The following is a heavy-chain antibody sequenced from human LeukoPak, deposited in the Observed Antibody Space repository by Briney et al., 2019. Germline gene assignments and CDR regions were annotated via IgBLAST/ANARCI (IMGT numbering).Heavy chain of an antibody. Sequence: GGSLRLSCAAXGXXXXXYEMXXXXXAPGXGLEWVSYISGXVSDSVXXXYXADSVKGRFTISRDNAKNSLYLQMNSLRAEDTAVYYCARVSRSGWWDDYWGQGTLVTVSS. CDR3: ARVSRSGWWDDY. CDR2: ISGXVSDSVXXX. D-gene: IGHD6-19*01. J-gene: IGHJ4*02. CDR1: GXXXXXYE. V-gene: IGHV3-48*03.